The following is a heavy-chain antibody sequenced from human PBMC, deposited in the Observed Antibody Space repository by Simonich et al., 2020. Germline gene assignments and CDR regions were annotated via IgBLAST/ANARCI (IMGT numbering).Heavy chain of an antibody. CDR1: GFTFSNAW. V-gene: IGHV3-15*01. CDR3: TTLAYCGGDCYYYFDY. J-gene: IGHJ4*02. CDR2: IKSKTDGGTT. Sequence: EVQLVESGGGLVKPGGSLRISCAASGFTFSNAWMSWVRQAPGKGLDRVGLIKSKTDGGTTDYAAPVKGRFTISRDDSKNTLYLQMNSLKTEDTAVYYCTTLAYCGGDCYYYFDYWGQGTLVTVSS. D-gene: IGHD2-21*02.